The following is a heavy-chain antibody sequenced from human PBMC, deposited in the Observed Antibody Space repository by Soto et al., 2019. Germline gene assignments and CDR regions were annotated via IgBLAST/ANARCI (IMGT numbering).Heavy chain of an antibody. CDR1: GFTFTRYS. J-gene: IGHJ4*02. CDR3: ARESEDLTSNFDY. CDR2: TSSTTNYI. V-gene: IGHV3-21*01. Sequence: GGSLRLSCAASGFTFTRYSMNWVRQAPGKGLEWVSSTSSTTNYIYYADSMKGRFTVSRDNAKNSVYLEMNSLSAEDTAVYYCARESEDLTSNFDYWGQGTLVTVSS.